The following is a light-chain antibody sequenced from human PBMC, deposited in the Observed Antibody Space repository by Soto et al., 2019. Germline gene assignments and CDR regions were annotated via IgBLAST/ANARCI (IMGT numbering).Light chain of an antibody. CDR2: WAS. V-gene: IGKV4-1*01. CDR1: QSVLYSSNNKNY. J-gene: IGKJ4*01. CDR3: QQDYSTPLT. Sequence: DLILAPSPYSLAVSLGASATINCRSSQSVLYSSNNKNYLAWYQQKPGQPPKLLIYWASTRESGVPDRFSGSGSGTDFTLIISSLQAEDVAVYYCQQDYSTPLTFGGGTKVDVK.